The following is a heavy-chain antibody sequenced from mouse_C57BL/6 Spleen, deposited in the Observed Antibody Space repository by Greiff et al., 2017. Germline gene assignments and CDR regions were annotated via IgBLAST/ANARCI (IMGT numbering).Heavy chain of an antibody. J-gene: IGHJ2*01. D-gene: IGHD2-5*01. V-gene: IGHV1-80*01. CDR3: ARWGYSNYLLDY. Sequence: VQLQESGAELVQPGASVTISCKASGYAFSSYWMNWVQQRPGKGLEWIGQIYPGGGDTNYNGKFKGKSTLTADNSSSTAYMQLSSLTSEDSAVYFCARWGYSNYLLDYWGQGTTLTVSS. CDR1: GYAFSSYW. CDR2: IYPGGGDT.